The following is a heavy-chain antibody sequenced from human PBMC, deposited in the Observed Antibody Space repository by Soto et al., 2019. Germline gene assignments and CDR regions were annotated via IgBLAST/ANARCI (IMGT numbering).Heavy chain of an antibody. CDR2: ISGSGGST. D-gene: IGHD4-17*01. Sequence: GSLRLSCAASGFTFSSYAMSWVRQAPGKGLEWVSSISGSGGSTFYADSVKGRFTISRDNSKNTLYLQMSSLRAEDTAIYYCAKDLGATVTTPGRDYFAYWGQGTLVTVS. CDR3: AKDLGATVTTPGRDYFAY. V-gene: IGHV3-23*01. CDR1: GFTFSSYA. J-gene: IGHJ4*02.